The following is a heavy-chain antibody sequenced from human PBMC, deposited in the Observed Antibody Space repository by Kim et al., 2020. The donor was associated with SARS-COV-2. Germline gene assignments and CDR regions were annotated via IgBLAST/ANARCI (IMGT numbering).Heavy chain of an antibody. V-gene: IGHV4-4*02. CDR3: ARESGVVNFLDY. J-gene: IGHJ4*02. Sequence: LRETLSLTCAVSGGSISSSNWWSWVRQPPGKGLEWIGEIYHSGSTNYNPSLKSRVTISVDKSKNQFSLKLSSVTAADTAVYYCARESGVVNFLDYWGQGTLVTVSS. CDR2: IYHSGST. D-gene: IGHD3-3*01. CDR1: GGSISSSNW.